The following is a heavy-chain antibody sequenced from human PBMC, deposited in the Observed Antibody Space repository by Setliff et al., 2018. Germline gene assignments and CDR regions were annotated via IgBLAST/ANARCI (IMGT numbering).Heavy chain of an antibody. Sequence: GGSLRLSCSTSGFTFDDYAMHWVRQAPGKRLMWVSRINNDGSSTTYEDSVKGRFTISRDNAKNSLYLQMNSLGAEDTAVYYCARDGGVYSGNYLIDYWGQGTLVTVSS. CDR2: INNDGSST. J-gene: IGHJ4*02. CDR1: GFTFDDYA. V-gene: IGHV3-74*01. D-gene: IGHD1-26*01. CDR3: ARDGGVYSGNYLIDY.